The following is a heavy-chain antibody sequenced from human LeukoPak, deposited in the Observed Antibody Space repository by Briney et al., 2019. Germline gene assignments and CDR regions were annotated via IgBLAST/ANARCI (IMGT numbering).Heavy chain of an antibody. D-gene: IGHD4-17*01. CDR1: GYSFSSGYY. CDR2: IYHSGST. J-gene: IGHJ4*02. Sequence: SETLSLTCTVSGYSFSSGYYWGWIRQPPGEGLERIGSIYHSGSTYYNPSLKSRVTISVDRSKNQFSLKLSSVTAADTAVYYCARSTVTTGEDYWGQGTLVTVSS. V-gene: IGHV4-38-2*02. CDR3: ARSTVTTGEDY.